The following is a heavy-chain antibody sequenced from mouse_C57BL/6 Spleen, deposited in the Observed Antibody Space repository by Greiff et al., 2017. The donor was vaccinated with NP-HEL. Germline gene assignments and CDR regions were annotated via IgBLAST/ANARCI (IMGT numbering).Heavy chain of an antibody. Sequence: QVQLQQPGAELVKPGASVKLSCKASGYTFTSYWMQWVKQRPGQGLEWIGEIDPSDSYTNYNQKFKGKATLTVDTSSSTAYMQLSSLTSEDSAVYYCARSITTVVATPFAYWGQGTLVTVSA. CDR1: GYTFTSYW. J-gene: IGHJ3*01. CDR3: ARSITTVVATPFAY. V-gene: IGHV1-50*01. D-gene: IGHD1-1*01. CDR2: IDPSDSYT.